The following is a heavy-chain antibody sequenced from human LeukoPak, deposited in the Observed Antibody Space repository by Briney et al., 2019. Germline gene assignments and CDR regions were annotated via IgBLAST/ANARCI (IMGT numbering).Heavy chain of an antibody. V-gene: IGHV1-2*02. J-gene: IGHJ4*02. D-gene: IGHD2-2*01. CDR2: INPNSGGT. Sequence: ASVKVSCKASGYTFTCYYMHWVRHAPGQGLEWMGWINPNSGGTNYAQKFQGRVTMTRDTSISTAYMELSRLRSDDTAVYYCARDRGIVVVPAAKGVDYWGQGTLVTVSS. CDR3: ARDRGIVVVPAAKGVDY. CDR1: GYTFTCYY.